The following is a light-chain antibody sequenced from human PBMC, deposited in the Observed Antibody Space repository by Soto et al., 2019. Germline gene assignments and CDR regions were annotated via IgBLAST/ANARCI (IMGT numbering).Light chain of an antibody. CDR2: AAS. CDR3: QQSYITPYT. V-gene: IGKV1-39*01. Sequence: DIQMTQSPSSLSASVGDTVTITCRASQSISVHLNWYQQKPGKVPKLLIYAASNLQSGVPSRFSGGGSETDFALTISSLQPEDFATYYCQQSYITPYTCGQGTKLEIK. CDR1: QSISVH. J-gene: IGKJ2*01.